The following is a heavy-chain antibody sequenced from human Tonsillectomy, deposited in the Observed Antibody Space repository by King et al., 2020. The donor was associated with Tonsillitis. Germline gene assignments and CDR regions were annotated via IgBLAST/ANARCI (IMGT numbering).Heavy chain of an antibody. CDR2: ISSDGSNE. V-gene: IGHV3-30*03. J-gene: IGHJ4*02. CDR1: GFTFSIYG. D-gene: IGHD3-10*01. CDR3: ASDPCDSGTIYYCHY. Sequence: VQLVESGGGVVQPGRSLRLSCVASGFTFSIYGMHWVRQAPGKGLEWVAVISSDGSNEYYADSVKGRFTISRDNSKNTVDLQMNSLRAEDTAVYYCASDPCDSGTIYYCHYWRQGPRVPVSS.